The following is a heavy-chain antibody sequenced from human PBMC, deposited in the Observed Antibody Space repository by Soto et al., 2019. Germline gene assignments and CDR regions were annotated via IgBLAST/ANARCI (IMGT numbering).Heavy chain of an antibody. CDR3: ARDFDDYYDSSGYYPNWFDP. CDR2: IIPIFGTA. CDR1: GGTFSSYA. D-gene: IGHD3-22*01. Sequence: QVQLVQSGAEVKKPGSSVKVSCKASGGTFSSYAISWVRQAPGQGLEWMGGIIPIFGTANYAQKFQGRVTITADKSTSTADRALGSLRSEDTAVYYCARDFDDYYDSSGYYPNWFDPCGQGTLVTVSS. V-gene: IGHV1-69*06. J-gene: IGHJ5*02.